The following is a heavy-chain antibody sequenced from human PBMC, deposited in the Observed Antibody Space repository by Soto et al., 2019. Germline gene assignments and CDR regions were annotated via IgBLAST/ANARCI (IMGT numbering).Heavy chain of an antibody. CDR3: ARRGQQLVYYYFDY. CDR2: IYYSGST. D-gene: IGHD6-13*01. Sequence: PSETLSLTCTVSGGSISSGDYYWSWIRQPPGKGLEWIGYIYYSGSTYYNPSLKSRVTISVDTSKNQFSLKLSSVTAADTAVYYCARRGQQLVYYYFDYWGQGTLVTVSS. CDR1: GGSISSGDYY. J-gene: IGHJ4*02. V-gene: IGHV4-30-4*01.